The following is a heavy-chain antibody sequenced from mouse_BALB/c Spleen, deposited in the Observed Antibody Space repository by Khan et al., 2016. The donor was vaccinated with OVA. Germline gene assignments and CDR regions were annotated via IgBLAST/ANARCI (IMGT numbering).Heavy chain of an antibody. V-gene: IGHV2-2*02. Sequence: QVQLQQSGPGLVQPSQSLSITCTVSGFSLTSYGVHWVRQSPGKGLEWLGVIWSGGSTAYNAAFISRLSISKDNSKDQVFFKMNRLQANDTAIYYCAKIFIGTTDYAMDYWGQGTSVTVSS. CDR3: AKIFIGTTDYAMDY. CDR2: IWSGGST. CDR1: GFSLTSYG. J-gene: IGHJ4*01. D-gene: IGHD2-14*01.